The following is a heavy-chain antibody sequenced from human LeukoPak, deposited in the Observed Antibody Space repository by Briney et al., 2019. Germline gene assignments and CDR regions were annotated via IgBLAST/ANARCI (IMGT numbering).Heavy chain of an antibody. CDR3: ARDRNPLGWFGELPSPFDY. CDR1: GYTFTSYD. V-gene: IGHV1-8*03. Sequence: ASVKVSCKASGYTFTSYDINWVRQATGQGLEWMGWMNPNSGNTGYAQKFQGRVTITRNTSISTAYMELSSLRSEDTAVYYCARDRNPLGWFGELPSPFDYWGQGTLVTVSS. CDR2: MNPNSGNT. D-gene: IGHD3-10*01. J-gene: IGHJ4*02.